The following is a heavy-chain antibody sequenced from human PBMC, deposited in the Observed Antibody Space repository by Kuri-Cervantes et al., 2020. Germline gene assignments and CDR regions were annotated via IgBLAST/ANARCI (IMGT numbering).Heavy chain of an antibody. CDR3: ARDFLTMIVVVIGGLDY. CDR1: GFTFSSYA. CDR2: ISYDGSNK. J-gene: IGHJ4*02. D-gene: IGHD3-22*01. Sequence: GGSLRLSCAASGFTFSSYAMHWVRQAPGKGLEWVAVISYDGSNKYYADSVKGRFTISRGNSKNTLYLQMNSLRAEDTAVYYCARDFLTMIVVVIGGLDYWGQGTLVTVSS. V-gene: IGHV3-30-3*01.